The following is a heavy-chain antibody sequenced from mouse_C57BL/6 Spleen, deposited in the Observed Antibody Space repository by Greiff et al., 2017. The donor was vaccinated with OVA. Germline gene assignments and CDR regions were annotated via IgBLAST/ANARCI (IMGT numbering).Heavy chain of an antibody. Sequence: EVKLMESGPELVKPGASVKISCKASGYSFTGYYMHWVKQSHGNILDWIGYIYPYNGVSSYNQKFKGKATLTVDKSSSTAYMELRSLTSEDSAVYYCARTLEDYAMDYWGQGTSVTVSS. CDR1: GYSFTGYY. CDR3: ARTLEDYAMDY. J-gene: IGHJ4*01. V-gene: IGHV1-31*01. D-gene: IGHD2-10*02. CDR2: IYPYNGVS.